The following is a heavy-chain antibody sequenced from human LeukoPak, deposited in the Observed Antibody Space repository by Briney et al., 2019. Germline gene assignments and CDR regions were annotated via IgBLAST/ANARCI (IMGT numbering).Heavy chain of an antibody. CDR3: ARRGLRSQSGKPYYGSDV. CDR1: EFTFSNYW. CDR2: IKQDGSEK. Sequence: GGSLRLSCAASEFTFSNYWMRWVRQAPGKGLDWVANIKQDGSEKQYVESVKGRFTISRDNAKNSLYLQMNSLRAEDTAVYYCARRGLRSQSGKPYYGSDVWGQGTTVTVSS. J-gene: IGHJ6*02. D-gene: IGHD3-10*01. V-gene: IGHV3-7*01.